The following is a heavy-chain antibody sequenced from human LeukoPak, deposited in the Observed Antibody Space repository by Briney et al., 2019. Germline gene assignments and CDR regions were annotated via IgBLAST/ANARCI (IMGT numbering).Heavy chain of an antibody. CDR2: IYYSGST. CDR1: GGSISSYY. V-gene: IGHV4-59*01. J-gene: IGHJ4*02. CDR3: ARERNWGVDY. D-gene: IGHD7-27*01. Sequence: PSETLSLTCTVSGGSISSYYWSWIRQPPGKGLEWIGYIYYSGSTNYNPSLKSRVTISVDTSKSQFSLKLSSVTAADTAVYYCARERNWGVDYWGQGTLVTVSS.